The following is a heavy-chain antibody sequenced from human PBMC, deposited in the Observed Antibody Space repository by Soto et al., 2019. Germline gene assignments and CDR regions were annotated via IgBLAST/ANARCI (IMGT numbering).Heavy chain of an antibody. CDR2: INGGDGNT. CDR3: ATGPRREY. D-gene: IGHD1-1*01. J-gene: IGHJ4*02. Sequence: QVQLVQSGAEVKKPGVSVNISCKASGYTFTSYAIHWVRLAPGQRPEWMGWINGGDGNTKYSPKFQGRVTITTDTSASTAYMELSSLRSEDTAVYHCATGPRREYWGQGSLVTVSS. V-gene: IGHV1-3*01. CDR1: GYTFTSYA.